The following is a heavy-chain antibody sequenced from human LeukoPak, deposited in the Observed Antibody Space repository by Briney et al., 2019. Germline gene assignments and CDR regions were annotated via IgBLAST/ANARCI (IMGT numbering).Heavy chain of an antibody. V-gene: IGHV3-48*01. Sequence: PGGSLRLSCSPSGFTFSSSAMNWVRQAPGKGLEWVSYISSGSGTIYYADSVKGRFTISRDNAKNSLYLQMNSLRAEDTAVYYCARDEWWHPFDYWGQGTLVTVSS. CDR2: ISSGSGTI. J-gene: IGHJ4*02. CDR3: ARDEWWHPFDY. D-gene: IGHD2-15*01. CDR1: GFTFSSSA.